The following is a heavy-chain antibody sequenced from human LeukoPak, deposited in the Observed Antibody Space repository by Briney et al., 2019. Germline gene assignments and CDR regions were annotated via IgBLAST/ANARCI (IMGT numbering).Heavy chain of an antibody. V-gene: IGHV4-34*01. CDR2: INHSGST. CDR3: ARPRFGERYSGSYTS. D-gene: IGHD1-26*01. Sequence: SETLSLTCAVYGGSFSGYYWSWIRQPPGKGLEWIGEINHSGSTNYNPSLKSRVTISVDTSKNQFSLRLNSVTAADTAVYYCARPRFGERYSGSYTSWGQGTLVTVSS. J-gene: IGHJ5*02. CDR1: GGSFSGYY.